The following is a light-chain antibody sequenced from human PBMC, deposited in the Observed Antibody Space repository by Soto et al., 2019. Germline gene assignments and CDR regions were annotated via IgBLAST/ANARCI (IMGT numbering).Light chain of an antibody. CDR3: CSYTTSNTRQIV. CDR2: DVS. J-gene: IGLJ1*01. CDR1: SSDVGGYNY. Sequence: QSVLTQPASGSGSHGQSITISCTGTSSDVGGYNYVSWYQQQPGKAPKFMIYDVSNRPSGVSNRFSGSKSGNTASLTISGLQAEDEADYYCCSYTTSNTRQIVFGTGTKVTVL. V-gene: IGLV2-14*01.